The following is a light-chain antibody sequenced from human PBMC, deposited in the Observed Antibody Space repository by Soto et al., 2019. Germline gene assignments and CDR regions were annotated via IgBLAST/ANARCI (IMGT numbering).Light chain of an antibody. CDR3: QQYNNWPLT. CDR2: GAS. V-gene: IGKV3D-15*01. CDR1: QSVDSN. J-gene: IGKJ4*01. Sequence: VMTQSQATLSVSPGDVATQSYMSSQSVDSNLAWFQQIPGQTPRLLMYGASTRPTGIPARFSGSGSGTEFTLTIISLQSEDSAVYYCQQYNNWPLTFGGGTKVDI.